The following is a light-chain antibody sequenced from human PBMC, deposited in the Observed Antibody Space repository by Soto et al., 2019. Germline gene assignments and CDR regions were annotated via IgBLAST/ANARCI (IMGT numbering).Light chain of an antibody. Sequence: QSALTQPASVSGSPGQSVTLSCTGTRNDIGSYNYVSWFQQHPGKAPKLIIYEVTNRPSGISTRFSGSKSGNTASLTISGLQAEDEADYYCSSYKFSTTLRVFGGGTKVTVL. V-gene: IGLV2-14*01. CDR1: RNDIGSYNY. J-gene: IGLJ3*02. CDR2: EVT. CDR3: SSYKFSTTLRV.